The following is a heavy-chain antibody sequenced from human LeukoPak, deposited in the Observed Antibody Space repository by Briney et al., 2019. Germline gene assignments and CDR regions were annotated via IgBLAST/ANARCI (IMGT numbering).Heavy chain of an antibody. CDR2: VYSSGST. CDR1: GGSISSYY. V-gene: IGHV4-59*01. J-gene: IGHJ4*02. CDR3: ARVSRNTSGWYPDY. D-gene: IGHD6-19*01. Sequence: SETLSLTCTVSGGSISSYYWSWIRQPPGKGLEWIGYVYSSGSTNYNPSLESRVTISVDTSKNHFSLKLSSVTAADTAAYYCARVSRNTSGWYPDYWGQGTLVTVSS.